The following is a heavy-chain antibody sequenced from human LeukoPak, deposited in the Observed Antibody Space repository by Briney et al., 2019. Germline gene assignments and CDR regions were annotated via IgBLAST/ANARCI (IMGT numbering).Heavy chain of an antibody. J-gene: IGHJ4*02. CDR1: GFTFSGYW. Sequence: PGGSLRLSCAASGFTFSGYWMHWVRQAPGKGLVWVSRISSDGSSTRYADSVKGRFTTSRDNAENTLYLQMNSLRAEDTAVYYCARSHGDYSDSSGSRFDYWGQGALVTVSS. CDR2: ISSDGSST. D-gene: IGHD3-22*01. V-gene: IGHV3-74*01. CDR3: ARSHGDYSDSSGSRFDY.